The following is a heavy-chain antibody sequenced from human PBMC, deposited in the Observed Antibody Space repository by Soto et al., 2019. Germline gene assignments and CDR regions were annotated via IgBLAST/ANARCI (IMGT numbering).Heavy chain of an antibody. CDR3: AHPRGYGVFDAVDI. D-gene: IGHD4-17*01. CDR2: ISSSGDSA. J-gene: IGHJ3*02. Sequence: SGYTLTELSMNWVRQAPGKGLEWVSAISSSGDSAYYAESVRGRFTISRDNSINTLYLQMRSLRPEDTAVYYCAHPRGYGVFDAVDIWGQGTMVTVSS. CDR1: GYTLTELS. V-gene: IGHV3-23*01.